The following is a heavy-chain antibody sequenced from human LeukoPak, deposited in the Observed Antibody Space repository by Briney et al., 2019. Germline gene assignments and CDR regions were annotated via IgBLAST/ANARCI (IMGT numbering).Heavy chain of an antibody. Sequence: GGSLRLSCAASGFTFSSYSMNWVRQAPGKGLEWVSSISSSSSYIYYADSVKGRFTISRDNAENSLNLQMNSLTAEDTALYYCVRDGIRDIPGVITIRYDYWGQGTLVTVSS. CDR2: ISSSSSYI. V-gene: IGHV3-21*04. D-gene: IGHD3-10*01. J-gene: IGHJ4*02. CDR1: GFTFSSYS. CDR3: VRDGIRDIPGVITIRYDY.